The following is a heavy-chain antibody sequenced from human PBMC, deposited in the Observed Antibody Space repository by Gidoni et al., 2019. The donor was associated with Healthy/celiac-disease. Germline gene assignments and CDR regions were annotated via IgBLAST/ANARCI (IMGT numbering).Heavy chain of an antibody. J-gene: IGHJ5*02. CDR3: AKGGGRQYQRNVWFDP. V-gene: IGHV3-9*01. CDR1: GFTFDDYA. CDR2: ISWNSGSI. Sequence: EVQLVESGGGLVQPGRSLRLSCAASGFTFDDYAMHWVRQAPGKGLGWVSGISWNSGSIGYADSVKGRFTISRDNAKNSLYLQMNSLRAEDTALYYCAKGGGRQYQRNVWFDPWGQGTLVTVSS. D-gene: IGHD2-2*01.